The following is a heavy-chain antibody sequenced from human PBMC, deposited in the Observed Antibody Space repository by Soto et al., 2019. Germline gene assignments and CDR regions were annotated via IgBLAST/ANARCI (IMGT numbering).Heavy chain of an antibody. D-gene: IGHD3-10*01. J-gene: IGHJ5*01. CDR2: ISSSSSTI. Sequence: EVQLVESGGGLVQPGGSLRLSCAASGFTFSSYSMNWVRQAPGKGLEWVSYISSSSSTIYYADSVKGRFTISRNNAENALYVQMNGLRAADTAVYYCARTLRWFGELSGAVSFDPWGEGTLVTVSS. CDR3: ARTLRWFGELSGAVSFDP. V-gene: IGHV3-48*01. CDR1: GFTFSSYS.